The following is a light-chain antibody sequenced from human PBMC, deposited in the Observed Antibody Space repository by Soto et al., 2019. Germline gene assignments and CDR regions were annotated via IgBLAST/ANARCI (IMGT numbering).Light chain of an antibody. Sequence: DIQMTQSPSSVSASVGDRVTITCRASHNINSWLAWYQQKPGKAPKLLISTASSLQSGVPSRFSGWGSGSDFTLTITSLQTEDFATYYCQQGNSFPFTFGGGTKVEIK. CDR1: HNINSW. CDR3: QQGNSFPFT. CDR2: TAS. J-gene: IGKJ4*01. V-gene: IGKV1-12*01.